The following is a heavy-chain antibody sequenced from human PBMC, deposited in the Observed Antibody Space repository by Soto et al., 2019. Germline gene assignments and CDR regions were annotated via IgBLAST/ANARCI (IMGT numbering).Heavy chain of an antibody. CDR3: ARGRVGSTTCFDY. D-gene: IGHD1-26*01. CDR1: GFAVTSSY. CDR2: IYSGGAT. Sequence: PGWSLRLSCADSGFAVTSSYMTWVRQAPGKGLEWVSLIYSGGATYYPDSVKGRFTISRDNSKNTLYLQMSSLRAEDTAVYYCARGRVGSTTCFDYWGQGTLVTVSS. V-gene: IGHV3-53*01. J-gene: IGHJ4*02.